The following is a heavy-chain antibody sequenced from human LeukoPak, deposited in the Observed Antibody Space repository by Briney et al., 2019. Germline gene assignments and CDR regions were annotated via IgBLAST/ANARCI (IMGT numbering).Heavy chain of an antibody. V-gene: IGHV4-4*07. CDR3: ARDAQGFFAMTFVLDAFDI. J-gene: IGHJ3*02. Sequence: SETLSPTCTVSGGSISSYYWSWIRQTAGKGLEWIGRIYTSGSTNYNPSLKSRVTMSVDTSKNQFSLKLSSVTAADTAVYYCARDAQGFFAMTFVLDAFDIWGQGTMVTVSS. CDR1: GGSISSYY. D-gene: IGHD2-2*01. CDR2: IYTSGST.